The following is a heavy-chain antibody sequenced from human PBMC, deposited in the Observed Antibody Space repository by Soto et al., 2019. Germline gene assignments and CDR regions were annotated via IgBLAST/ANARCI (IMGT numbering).Heavy chain of an antibody. D-gene: IGHD3-10*01. J-gene: IGHJ2*01. CDR2: ISRNGCST. Sequence: EVQLFESGGGLLQPGGSLRLSCAASDFTFRSYAMNWVRQSPGKGLEWVSGISRNGCSTYYAVSVKGRFTISRDNSKHSWYLPLNSLRAEDTARYYSAYGHGSHGTTDWYFDFWGRGSLVRVS. CDR1: DFTFRSYA. V-gene: IGHV3-23*01. CDR3: AYGHGSHGTTDWYFDF.